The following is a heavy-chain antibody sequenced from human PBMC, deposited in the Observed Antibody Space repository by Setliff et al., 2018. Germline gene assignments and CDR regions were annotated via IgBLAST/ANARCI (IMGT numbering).Heavy chain of an antibody. V-gene: IGHV4-38-2*02. J-gene: IGHJ4*02. CDR2: IFHSGRT. Sequence: SETLSLTCTVSGYSISNGYYWGWIRQSPGEGLEWIAAIFHSGRTNYNPSLRSRVTMSVDTSQNQFSLKMSSVTAADTAVYYCRFWDGYYKNDYWGQGTLVTVSS. D-gene: IGHD3-3*01. CDR1: GYSISNGYY. CDR3: RFWDGYYKNDY.